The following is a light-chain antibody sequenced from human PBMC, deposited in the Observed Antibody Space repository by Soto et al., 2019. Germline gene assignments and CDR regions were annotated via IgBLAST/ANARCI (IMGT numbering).Light chain of an antibody. V-gene: IGKV3-15*01. CDR2: GAS. Sequence: EIVMTQSPATLSVSPGERATLSCRASQSVSSNLAWYQQKPGQAPRLLIYGASTRATGIPARFSGSGSGTEFTLTISSLQSEDFAVYYCQKYNNWPPTWTVGQGTKVEIK. J-gene: IGKJ1*01. CDR1: QSVSSN. CDR3: QKYNNWPPTWT.